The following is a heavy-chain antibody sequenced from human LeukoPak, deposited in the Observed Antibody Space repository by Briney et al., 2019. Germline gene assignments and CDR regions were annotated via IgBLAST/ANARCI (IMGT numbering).Heavy chain of an antibody. CDR2: IKQDGSEK. CDR3: ARGGWGIFFWSSSAKFDY. CDR1: GFTFSSYW. J-gene: IGHJ4*02. Sequence: GGSLRLSCAASGFTFSSYWMSWVRQAPGKGLEWVANIKQDGSEKYYVDSVKGRFTISRDNAKNSLYLQMNSLRAEDTAVYYCARGGWGIFFWSSSAKFDYWGQGSLVTVSS. V-gene: IGHV3-7*01. D-gene: IGHD3-3*01.